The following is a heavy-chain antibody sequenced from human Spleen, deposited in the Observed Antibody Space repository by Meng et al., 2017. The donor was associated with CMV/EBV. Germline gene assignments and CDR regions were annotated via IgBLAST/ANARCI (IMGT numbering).Heavy chain of an antibody. D-gene: IGHD5-18*01. J-gene: IGHJ4*02. CDR1: RFTFSSYA. Sequence: GESLKISCAASRFTFSSYAMHWVRQAPGKGLEWAAVISYDAKSKYYADSVKGRFTISRDSSKSTLYLQMMSLRPEDTAVYYCARGPGVAYGYGGGYGVEFDYWGQGTLVTVSS. CDR2: ISYDAKSK. V-gene: IGHV3-30*04. CDR3: ARGPGVAYGYGGGYGVEFDY.